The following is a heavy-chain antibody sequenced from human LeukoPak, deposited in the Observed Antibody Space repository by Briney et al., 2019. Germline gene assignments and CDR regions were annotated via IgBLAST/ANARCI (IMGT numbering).Heavy chain of an antibody. D-gene: IGHD6-19*01. Sequence: SETLSLTCTVSGGSISSYYWSWIRQPAGKGLEWIGRIYTSGSTNYNPSLKSRVTMSVDTSKNQFSLKPSSVTAADTAVYYCAREGSTVAGTFFYYYYYMDVWGKGTTVTISS. V-gene: IGHV4-4*07. CDR2: IYTSGST. CDR1: GGSISSYY. CDR3: AREGSTVAGTFFYYYYYMDV. J-gene: IGHJ6*03.